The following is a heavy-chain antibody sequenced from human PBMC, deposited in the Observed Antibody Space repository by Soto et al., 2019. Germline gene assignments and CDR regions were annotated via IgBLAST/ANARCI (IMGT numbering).Heavy chain of an antibody. J-gene: IGHJ6*03. CDR3: ARDASLTNDPNYYYYMDV. Sequence: GGSLRLSCAASGFTFSSYSMNWVRQAPGKGLEWVSYISSSSSTIYYADSVKGRFTISRDNAKNSLYLQMNSLRAEDTAVYYCARDASLTNDPNYYYYMDVWGKGTTVTVSS. CDR2: ISSSSSTI. D-gene: IGHD2-8*01. CDR1: GFTFSSYS. V-gene: IGHV3-48*01.